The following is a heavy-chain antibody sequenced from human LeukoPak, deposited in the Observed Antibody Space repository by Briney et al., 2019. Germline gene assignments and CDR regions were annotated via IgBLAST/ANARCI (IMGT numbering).Heavy chain of an antibody. V-gene: IGHV1-69*06. CDR3: ALTYYDILTGSQTYYYYMDV. CDR2: IIPIFGTA. CDR1: GGTFSSYA. D-gene: IGHD3-9*01. Sequence: GASVKVSCKASGGTFSSYAISWVRQAPGQGLEWMGGIIPIFGTANYAQKFQGRVTITADKSTSTAYMELSSLRSEDTAVYYCALTYYDILTGSQTYYYYMDVWGKGTTVTVSS. J-gene: IGHJ6*03.